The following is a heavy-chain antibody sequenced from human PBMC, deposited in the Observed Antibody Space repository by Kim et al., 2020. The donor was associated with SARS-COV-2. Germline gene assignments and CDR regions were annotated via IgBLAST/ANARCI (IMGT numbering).Heavy chain of an antibody. D-gene: IGHD2-2*01. CDR3: ARGPAAMGDEGKSGMDV. J-gene: IGHJ6*01. Sequence: GGSLRLSCAASGFTFSSYEMNWVRQAPGKGLEWVSYISSSGSTIYYADSVKGRFTISRDNAKNSLYLQMNSLRAEDTAVYYCARGPAAMGDEGKSGMDVWGDGSTGTVSS. V-gene: IGHV3-48*03. CDR2: ISSSGSTI. CDR1: GFTFSSYE.